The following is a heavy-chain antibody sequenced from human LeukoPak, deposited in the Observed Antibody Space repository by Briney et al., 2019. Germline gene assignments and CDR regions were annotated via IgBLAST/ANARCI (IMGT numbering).Heavy chain of an antibody. D-gene: IGHD6-13*01. V-gene: IGHV1-24*01. Sequence: ASVKVSCKVSGYTLTELSMHWVRQAPGKGLEWMGGFDPEDGETIYAQKFQGRVTMTEDTSTDTAYMELSSLRSEDTAVYYYATDLTHRDSSSWYYFDYWGQGTLVTVSS. CDR3: ATDLTHRDSSSWYYFDY. CDR1: GYTLTELS. CDR2: FDPEDGET. J-gene: IGHJ4*02.